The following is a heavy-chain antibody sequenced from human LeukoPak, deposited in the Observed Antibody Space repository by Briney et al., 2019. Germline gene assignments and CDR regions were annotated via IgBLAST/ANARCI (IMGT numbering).Heavy chain of an antibody. J-gene: IGHJ5*02. CDR2: IYTSGST. V-gene: IGHV4-4*07. D-gene: IGHD6-19*01. CDR1: GGSISSYY. Sequence: HPSETLSLTCTVSGGSISSYYWSWIRQPAGKGLEWIGRIYTSGSTNYNPSLKSRVTMSVDTSKNQFSLKLSSVTAADTAVYYWASQTGGYSSGWYDNWGQGTLVTVSS. CDR3: ASQTGGYSSGWYDN.